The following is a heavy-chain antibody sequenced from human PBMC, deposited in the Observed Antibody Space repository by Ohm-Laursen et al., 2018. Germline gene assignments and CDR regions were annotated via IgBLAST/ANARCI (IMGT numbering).Heavy chain of an antibody. CDR1: GFTFSSYG. V-gene: IGHV3-30*18. J-gene: IGHJ6*02. D-gene: IGHD3-3*01. CDR2: ISYDGSNK. CDR3: AKDEYYDFWSGYYRNYYYYGMDV. Sequence: SLRLSCTASGFTFSSYGMHWVRQAPGKGLEWVAVISYDGSNKYYADSVKGRFTISRDNSKNTLYLQMNSLRAEDTAVYYCAKDEYYDFWSGYYRNYYYYGMDVWGQGTTVTVSS.